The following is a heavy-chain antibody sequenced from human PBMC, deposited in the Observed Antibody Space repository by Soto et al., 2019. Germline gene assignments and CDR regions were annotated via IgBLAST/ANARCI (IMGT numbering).Heavy chain of an antibody. J-gene: IGHJ4*02. D-gene: IGHD6-19*01. CDR1: GFTFSSYA. CDR3: AKRVAQKGVLVAAVAGTAFDY. V-gene: IGHV3-23*01. Sequence: GGSLRLSCAASGFTFSSYAMSWVRQAPGKGLEWVSAISGSGGSTYYADSVKGRFTISRDNSKNTLYLQMNSLRAEDTAVYYCAKRVAQKGVLVAAVAGTAFDYWGQGTLVTVSS. CDR2: ISGSGGST.